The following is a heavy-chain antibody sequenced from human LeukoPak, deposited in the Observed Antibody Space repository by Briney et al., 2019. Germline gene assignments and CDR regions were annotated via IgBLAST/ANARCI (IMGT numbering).Heavy chain of an antibody. CDR2: ISNSGAGT. J-gene: IGHJ2*01. CDR1: GFTFSSFA. Sequence: GSLRLSCAASGFTFSSFAMHWVRQAPGKGLEWVSTISNSGAGTYYADSVKGRFTISRDNAKNSLYLQMNSLRAEDTAVYYCARVEYYYDSSGYYSWYFDLWGRGTLVTVSS. V-gene: IGHV3-21*01. D-gene: IGHD3-22*01. CDR3: ARVEYYYDSSGYYSWYFDL.